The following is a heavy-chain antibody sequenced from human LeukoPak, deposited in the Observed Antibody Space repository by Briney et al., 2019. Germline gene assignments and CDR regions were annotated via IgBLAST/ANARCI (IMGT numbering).Heavy chain of an antibody. CDR2: ISAYNGNT. D-gene: IGHD6-19*01. J-gene: IGHJ4*02. CDR1: GYTFTSYG. V-gene: IGHV1-18*01. Sequence: GASVKVSCKASGYTFTSYGISWVRQAPGQGPEWMGWISAYNGNTNYPQKLQGRVTMTTNTSTSTAYMELRSLRSDDTAVYYCARDVLLVVGYSSGWYFDYWGQGTLVTVSS. CDR3: ARDVLLVVGYSSGWYFDY.